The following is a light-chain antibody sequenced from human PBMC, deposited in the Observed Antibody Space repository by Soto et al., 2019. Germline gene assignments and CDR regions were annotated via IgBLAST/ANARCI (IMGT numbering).Light chain of an antibody. Sequence: IQLTQTPSSLSASVGDRVTITCRASQGISSFLAWYQQKPGKAPKLLIYAASSLQSGVPSRFSGSGFGIDFTLTITSLQTEDFATYYCQQVESYPSTFGGGTKVEMK. V-gene: IGKV1-9*01. CDR3: QQVESYPST. J-gene: IGKJ4*01. CDR2: AAS. CDR1: QGISSF.